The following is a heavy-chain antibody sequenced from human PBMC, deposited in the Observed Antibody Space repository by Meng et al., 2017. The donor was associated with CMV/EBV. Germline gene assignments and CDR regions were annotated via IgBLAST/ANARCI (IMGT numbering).Heavy chain of an antibody. CDR2: ISGSGVST. J-gene: IGHJ4*02. D-gene: IGHD5-12*01. CDR1: GFTFSNFA. CDR3: AKGRGDSGYDFEY. V-gene: IGHV3-23*01. Sequence: GGSLRLSCAASGFTFSNFAMNWVRQAPGKGLEWVSSISGSGVSTNYADSVKGRFTVSRDNSKNTLYLQTNSLRAEDTAVYYCAKGRGDSGYDFEYWGRGTLVTVSS.